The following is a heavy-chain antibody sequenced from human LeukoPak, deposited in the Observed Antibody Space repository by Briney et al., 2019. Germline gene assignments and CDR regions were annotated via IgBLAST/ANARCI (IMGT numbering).Heavy chain of an antibody. CDR3: ARDSETAAAGTLDY. CDR2: IRYDGSNK. Sequence: GGSLRLSCAASGFTFSSYGMHWVRQAPGKGLEWVAFIRYDGSNKYYADSVKGRFTISRDNSKNTLYLQMNSLRAEDTAVYYCARDSETAAAGTLDYWGQGTLVTVSS. V-gene: IGHV3-30*02. CDR1: GFTFSSYG. D-gene: IGHD6-13*01. J-gene: IGHJ4*02.